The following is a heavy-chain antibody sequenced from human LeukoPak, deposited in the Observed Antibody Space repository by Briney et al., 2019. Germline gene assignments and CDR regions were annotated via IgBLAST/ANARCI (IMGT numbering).Heavy chain of an antibody. D-gene: IGHD3-22*01. V-gene: IGHV4-61*01. CDR1: GGSVSSGSYY. J-gene: IGHJ5*02. CDR2: IYYSGST. Sequence: NPSETLSLTCTVSGGSVSSGSYYWSCIRQPPGKGLEWIGYIYYSGSTNYNPSLKSRVTISVDTSKNQFSLKLSSVTAADTAVYYCAREGLSSGYYDSSGYYLGTFDPWGQGTLVTVSS. CDR3: AREGLSSGYYDSSGYYLGTFDP.